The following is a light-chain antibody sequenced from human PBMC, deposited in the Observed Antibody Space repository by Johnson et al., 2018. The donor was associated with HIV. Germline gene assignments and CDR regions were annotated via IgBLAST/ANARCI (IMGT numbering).Light chain of an antibody. CDR2: DTN. Sequence: QSVLTQPPSVSAAPGQKVTISCSGSSSNIVNNSVSLYQQLPGTAPKLLIYDTNRRPSGIPDRFSGSKSGTSVTLGITGLQTGDEADYHCSTLDSSLRVGFFGTGTKVTVL. CDR1: SSNIVNNS. V-gene: IGLV1-51*01. J-gene: IGLJ1*01. CDR3: STLDSSLRVGF.